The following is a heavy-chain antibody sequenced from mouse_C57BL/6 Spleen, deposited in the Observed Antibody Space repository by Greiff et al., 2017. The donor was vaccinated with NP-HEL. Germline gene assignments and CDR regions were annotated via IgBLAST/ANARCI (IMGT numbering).Heavy chain of an antibody. J-gene: IGHJ4*01. CDR2: ISDGGSYT. Sequence: EVMLVESGGGLVKPGGSLKLSCAASGFTFSSYAMSWVRQTPEKRLEWVATISDGGSYTYYPDNVKGRFTISRDNAKNNLYLQMSHLKSEDTAMYYCARDHDGYSYYAMDYWGQGTSVTVSS. CDR3: ARDHDGYSYYAMDY. D-gene: IGHD2-3*01. CDR1: GFTFSSYA. V-gene: IGHV5-4*01.